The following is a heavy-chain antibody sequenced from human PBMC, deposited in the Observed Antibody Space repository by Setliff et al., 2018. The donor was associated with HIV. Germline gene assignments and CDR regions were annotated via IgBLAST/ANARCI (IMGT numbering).Heavy chain of an antibody. J-gene: IGHJ3*02. D-gene: IGHD5-18*01. CDR1: GFTFSVSA. Sequence: GSLRLSCAASGFTFSVSAMHWVRQASGKGLEWLSYISRSSSTIYYADSVKGRFIVSRDNAKNSLYLQMNSLRPKDTAVYYCARDRGGPAYSYEDAFDIWGRGTMVTVSS. V-gene: IGHV3-48*01. CDR2: ISRSSSTI. CDR3: ARDRGGPAYSYEDAFDI.